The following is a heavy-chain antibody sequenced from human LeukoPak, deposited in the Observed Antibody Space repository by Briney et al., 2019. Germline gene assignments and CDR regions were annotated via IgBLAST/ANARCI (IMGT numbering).Heavy chain of an antibody. CDR1: GDSIISNY. CDR3: AKDLTGLLDSGSDY. J-gene: IGHJ4*02. D-gene: IGHD5-18*01. Sequence: PSETLSLTCTVSGDSIISNYWSWIRQPAGQGLEWIGRIYCSGSTNYNPSLKSRLSISVDTSRNQFSLRLTSVTAADTAVYYCAKDLTGLLDSGSDYWGQGTLVPVSS. V-gene: IGHV4-4*07. CDR2: IYCSGST.